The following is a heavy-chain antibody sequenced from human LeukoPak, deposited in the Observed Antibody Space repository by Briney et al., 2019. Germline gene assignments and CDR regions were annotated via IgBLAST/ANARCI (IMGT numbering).Heavy chain of an antibody. D-gene: IGHD3-9*01. CDR3: ARVERYYDILTGYYYYFDY. CDR2: IKQDGSEK. V-gene: IGHV3-7*05. Sequence: GGSLRLSCAASGFTFSSYWMSWVRQAPGKGLEWVANIKQDGSEKYYVDSVKGRFTISRDNAKNSLYLQMNSLRAEDTAVYYCARVERYYDILTGYYYYFDYWGQGTLVTVSS. CDR1: GFTFSSYW. J-gene: IGHJ4*02.